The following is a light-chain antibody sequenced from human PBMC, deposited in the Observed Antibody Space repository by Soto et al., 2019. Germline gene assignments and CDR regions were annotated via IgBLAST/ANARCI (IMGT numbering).Light chain of an antibody. V-gene: IGKV3-20*01. CDR2: GAS. J-gene: IGKJ4*01. CDR3: QQYGSSPLT. Sequence: EIVLTQSPGTLSLSPGERATLSCRASQSVNNNYLAWYQQKPGQAPRLLIYGASRRATGIPDRFSGSGSGTDFHLTISRLEPEDFAVYSCQQYGSSPLTFGGGTKVEIK. CDR1: QSVNNNY.